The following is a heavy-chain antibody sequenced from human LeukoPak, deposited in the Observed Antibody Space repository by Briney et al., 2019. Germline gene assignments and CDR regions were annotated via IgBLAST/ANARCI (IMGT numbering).Heavy chain of an antibody. Sequence: GGSLRLSCAACRFTSSSYGLSWVRQAPGKGLEWVSTVSGSGYNTYYADSVKGRFTISRDNSANTLYLQMNSLRAENTALYYCAKHSGSYFIYYVDSWGQGTLVSVSS. CDR2: VSGSGYNT. V-gene: IGHV3-23*01. D-gene: IGHD1-26*01. J-gene: IGHJ4*02. CDR1: RFTSSSYG. CDR3: AKHSGSYFIYYVDS.